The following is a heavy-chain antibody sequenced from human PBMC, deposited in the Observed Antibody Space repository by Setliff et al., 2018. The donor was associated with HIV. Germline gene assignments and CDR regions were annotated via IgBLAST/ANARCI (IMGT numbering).Heavy chain of an antibody. CDR1: GYTFTGHD. CDR3: ARVNPFLYYYDTSGHSGAFDI. Sequence: ASVKVSCKASGYTFTGHDIHWVRQAPGQGLEWMGWINPHSGNTDFAQRFQGRVTVTRDTSISTAYMELSRLRSDDTAVYYCARVNPFLYYYDTSGHSGAFDIWGQGTVVTVSS. J-gene: IGHJ3*02. CDR2: INPHSGNT. D-gene: IGHD3-22*01. V-gene: IGHV1-2*02.